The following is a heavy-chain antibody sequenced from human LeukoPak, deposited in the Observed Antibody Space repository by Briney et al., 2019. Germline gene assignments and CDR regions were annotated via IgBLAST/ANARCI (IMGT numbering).Heavy chain of an antibody. J-gene: IGHJ5*02. D-gene: IGHD2-21*02. V-gene: IGHV5-51*01. CDR1: GYRFTTSW. CDR3: ARPYCGADCP. Sequence: GESLKISCKASGYRFTTSWIGWVRQMPGKGLEWMGIIYPADSDTRYSPSFQGQVTISADKSISTAYLQWSSLKASDTAIYYCARPYCGADCPWGQGTLVIVSS. CDR2: IYPADSDT.